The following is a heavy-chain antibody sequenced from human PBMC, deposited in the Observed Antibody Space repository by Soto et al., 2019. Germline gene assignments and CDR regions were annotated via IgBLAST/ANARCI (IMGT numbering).Heavy chain of an antibody. Sequence: ASVKVSCKVSGYTLTELSMHWWRQSPGKGLEWMGGFDPEDGETIYAQKFQGRVTMTEDTSTDTAYMELSSLRSEDTAVYYCATAHIVVVVAATEGWFDPWGQGTLVTVSS. CDR2: FDPEDGET. J-gene: IGHJ5*02. V-gene: IGHV1-24*01. CDR1: GYTLTELS. CDR3: ATAHIVVVVAATEGWFDP. D-gene: IGHD2-15*01.